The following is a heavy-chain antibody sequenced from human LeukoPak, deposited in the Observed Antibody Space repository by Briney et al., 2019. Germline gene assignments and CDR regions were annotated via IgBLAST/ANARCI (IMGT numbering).Heavy chain of an antibody. J-gene: IGHJ6*03. Sequence: ASVKVSCKASGYTFTNSDIHWVRQATGQGLEWMGIINPSGGSTTYAQKFQGRVTMTRDVSTSTVYMELSSLTSEDTAVYYCARARTITIFPLRGQDNYYYYMDVWGKGTTVTVSS. CDR2: INPSGGST. CDR1: GYTFTNSD. D-gene: IGHD3-9*01. V-gene: IGHV1-46*01. CDR3: ARARTITIFPLRGQDNYYYYMDV.